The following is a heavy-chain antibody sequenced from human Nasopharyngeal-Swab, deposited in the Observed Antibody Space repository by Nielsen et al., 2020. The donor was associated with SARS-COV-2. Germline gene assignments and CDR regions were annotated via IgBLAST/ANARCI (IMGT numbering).Heavy chain of an antibody. CDR2: INPNSGVT. CDR3: ARELYSGSGYFDF. J-gene: IGHJ4*02. CDR1: GYTFTGYY. D-gene: IGHD6-6*01. Sequence: ASVKVSCKVSGYTFTGYYMHWVRQAPGQGLEWMGWINPNSGVTNYAQKFQAWVTMTRDTSISTAYMELSRLRSDDSAVYYCARELYSGSGYFDFWGQGTVVTVSS. V-gene: IGHV1-2*04.